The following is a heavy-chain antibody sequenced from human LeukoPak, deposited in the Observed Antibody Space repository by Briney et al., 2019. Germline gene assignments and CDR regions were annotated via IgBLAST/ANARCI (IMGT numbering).Heavy chain of an antibody. CDR3: ARDYGSGRYRFDC. Sequence: SGGSLRLSCAATGFTFSSYNMNWVRQAPGKGLEWVSSISSSSSYIYYADSVKGRFTISRDNAKNSLYLQMNSLRAEDTAVYYCARDYGSGRYRFDCWGQGTLVTVSS. D-gene: IGHD3-10*01. CDR2: ISSSSSYI. CDR1: GFTFSSYN. V-gene: IGHV3-21*01. J-gene: IGHJ4*02.